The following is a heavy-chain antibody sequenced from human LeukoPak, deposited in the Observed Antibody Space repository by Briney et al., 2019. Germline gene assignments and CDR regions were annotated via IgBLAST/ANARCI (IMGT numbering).Heavy chain of an antibody. CDR3: ARGLPARIYYYGMDV. D-gene: IGHD2-2*01. V-gene: IGHV3-11*01. Sequence: GGSLRLSCAASGFTFSDYYMSWIRQAPGKGLEWVSYISSSGSAIYYADSVKGRFTISRDSAKNSLYLQMNSLRAEDTAVYYCARGLPARIYYYGMDVWGQGTTVTVSS. CDR1: GFTFSDYY. J-gene: IGHJ6*02. CDR2: ISSSGSAI.